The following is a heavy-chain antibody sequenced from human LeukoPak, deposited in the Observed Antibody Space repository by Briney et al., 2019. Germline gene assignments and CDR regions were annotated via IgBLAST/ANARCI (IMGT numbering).Heavy chain of an antibody. D-gene: IGHD2-15*01. CDR3: ARGVVAATFYYYMDV. V-gene: IGHV1-2*02. CDR2: INPSSGGT. Sequence: ASVKVSCKASGYTFTGYSMHWVRQAPGQGLEWIGWINPSSGGTNYAPKFQGRVTMTRDTSISTAYMDLSRLRSDDTAVYYCARGVVAATFYYYMDVWGKGTTVTVSS. CDR1: GYTFTGYS. J-gene: IGHJ6*03.